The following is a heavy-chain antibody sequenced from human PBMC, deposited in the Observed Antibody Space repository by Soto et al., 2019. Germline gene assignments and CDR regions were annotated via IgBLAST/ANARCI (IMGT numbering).Heavy chain of an antibody. D-gene: IGHD2-15*01. V-gene: IGHV4-4*02. Sequence: QVQLQESGPGLVKPSGTLSLTCAVSGGSISSSNWWSWVRQPPGKGLEWIGEIYHSGSTNYNPSLKSRVTISVDTSKNQFSLKLSSVTAADTAVYYCARSSGSIVVVVAAIGNWFDPWGQGTLVTVSS. CDR3: ARSSGSIVVVVAAIGNWFDP. CDR2: IYHSGST. CDR1: GGSISSSNW. J-gene: IGHJ5*02.